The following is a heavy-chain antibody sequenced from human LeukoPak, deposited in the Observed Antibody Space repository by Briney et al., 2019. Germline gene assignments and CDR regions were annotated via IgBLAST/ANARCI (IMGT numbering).Heavy chain of an antibody. V-gene: IGHV3-23*01. Sequence: GGSLRLSCAASGFTFSGYAMSWVRQAPGKGLEWVSAISGSGGSTYYADSVKGRFTISRDNSKNTLYLQMNSLRAEDTAVYYCAKVGPSVDIVVVPAADFDYWGQGTLVTVSS. CDR2: ISGSGGST. CDR3: AKVGPSVDIVVVPAADFDY. D-gene: IGHD2-2*01. J-gene: IGHJ4*02. CDR1: GFTFSGYA.